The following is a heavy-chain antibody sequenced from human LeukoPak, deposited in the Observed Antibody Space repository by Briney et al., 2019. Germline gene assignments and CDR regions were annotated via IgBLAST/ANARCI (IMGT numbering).Heavy chain of an antibody. D-gene: IGHD5-24*01. V-gene: IGHV1-69*02. J-gene: IGHJ5*02. CDR1: GGTFSSYT. CDR3: ARVAGRWLHSGWFDP. Sequence: SVKVSCKASGGTFSSYTISWVRQAPGQGLEWMGRIIPILGIANYAQKFQGRVTITADKSTSTAYMELSSLRSEDTAVYYCARVAGRWLHSGWFDPWGQGTLVTVSS. CDR2: IIPILGIA.